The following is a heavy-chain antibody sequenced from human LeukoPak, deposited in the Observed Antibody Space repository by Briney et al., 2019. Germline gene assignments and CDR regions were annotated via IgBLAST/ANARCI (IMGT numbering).Heavy chain of an antibody. D-gene: IGHD3-16*01. CDR3: VTMITFGGALRSFDH. CDR1: GFTFRNYA. J-gene: IGHJ4*02. Sequence: GGSLRLSCAASGFTFRNYALGWVRQAPGKGLEWVSGINDSSGSTYYADSVKGRFTISRDNSNNTLFLQMKSLRGEDTALYYCVTMITFGGALRSFDHWGQGTLVTVSS. V-gene: IGHV3-23*01. CDR2: INDSSGST.